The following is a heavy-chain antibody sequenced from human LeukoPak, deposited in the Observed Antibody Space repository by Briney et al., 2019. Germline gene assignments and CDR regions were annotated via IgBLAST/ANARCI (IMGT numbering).Heavy chain of an antibody. CDR1: GFTFSTYN. D-gene: IGHD3-16*02. V-gene: IGHV3-48*02. CDR3: ARGRGDYVWRSNLDY. CDR2: ISFSSNTI. J-gene: IGHJ4*02. Sequence: PGGSLRLSCAASGFTFSTYNMNWVRQAPGKGLEGVSYISFSSNTIYYADSVKGRFTISRDNAKNSLYLQMNSLRDEDTAVYYCARGRGDYVWRSNLDYWGQGTLVTVSS.